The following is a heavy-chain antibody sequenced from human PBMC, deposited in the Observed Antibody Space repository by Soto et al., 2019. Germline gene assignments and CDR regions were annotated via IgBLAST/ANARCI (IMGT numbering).Heavy chain of an antibody. CDR2: IYYSGST. D-gene: IGHD3-22*01. J-gene: IGHJ4*02. CDR1: GGSISSGGYY. CDR3: ASTGSSGYYYFLGY. Sequence: QVQLQESGPGLVKPSQTLSLTCTVSGGSISSGGYYWSWIRQHPGKGLEWIGYIYYSGSTYYNPSLKNRVTISVDTSKNQFALKLSSVTAADTAVYYCASTGSSGYYYFLGYWGQGTLVTVSS. V-gene: IGHV4-31*03.